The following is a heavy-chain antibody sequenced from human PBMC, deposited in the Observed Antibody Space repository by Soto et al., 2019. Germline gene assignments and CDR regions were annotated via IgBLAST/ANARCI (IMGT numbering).Heavy chain of an antibody. CDR1: GFTLSSDA. V-gene: IGHV3-23*01. D-gene: IGHD6-19*01. CDR3: AKVNGYSSGWFDY. Sequence: EVQLLESGGGLVQPGGSLRLSCAASGFTLSSDAMSWVRQAPGKGLEWVSAISGSGGSTYYADSVKGRFTISRDNSKNTLYLQMNSLRAEDTAVYYCAKVNGYSSGWFDYWGQGTLVTVSS. CDR2: ISGSGGST. J-gene: IGHJ4*02.